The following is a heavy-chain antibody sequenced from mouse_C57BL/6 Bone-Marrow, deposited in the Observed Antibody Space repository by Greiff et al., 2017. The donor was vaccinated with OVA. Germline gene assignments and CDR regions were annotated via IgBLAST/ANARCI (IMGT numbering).Heavy chain of an antibody. V-gene: IGHV5-4*01. CDR3: AREEPQLAWFAY. CDR2: ISDGGSYT. Sequence: DVQLVESGGGLVKPGGSLKLSCAASGFTFSSYAMSWVRQTPEKRLEWVATISDGGSYTYYPDNVKGRFTISRDNAKNNLYLQMSHLKSEDTAMYYCAREEPQLAWFAYWGQGTLVTVSA. D-gene: IGHD2-12*01. CDR1: GFTFSSYA. J-gene: IGHJ3*01.